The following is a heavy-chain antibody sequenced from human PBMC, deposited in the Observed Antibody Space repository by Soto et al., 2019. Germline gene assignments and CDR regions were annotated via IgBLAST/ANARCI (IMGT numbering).Heavy chain of an antibody. Sequence: QVQLQESGPGLVKPSETLSLTCTVSGGSISSYYWSWIRQPPGKGLEWIGYIYDSGSTNYNPSLKCRVTISVDTSKNQFSLKLTSVTAADTAVYYCAAPPRYWGQGTLVTVSS. J-gene: IGHJ4*02. CDR3: AAPPRY. CDR1: GGSISSYY. D-gene: IGHD6-6*01. CDR2: IYDSGST. V-gene: IGHV4-59*01.